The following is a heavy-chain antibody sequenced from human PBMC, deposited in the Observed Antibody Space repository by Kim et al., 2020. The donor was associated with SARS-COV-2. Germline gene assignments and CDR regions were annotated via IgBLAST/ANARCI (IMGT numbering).Heavy chain of an antibody. D-gene: IGHD3-10*01. CDR3: AKDESELLWFGEGGMDV. CDR1: GFTFDDYA. J-gene: IGHJ6*02. CDR2: ISWNSGSI. V-gene: IGHV3-9*01. Sequence: GGSLRLSCAASGFTFDDYAMHWVRQAPGKGLEWVSGISWNSGSIGYADSVKGRFTISRDNAKNSLYLQMNSLRAEDTALYYCAKDESELLWFGEGGMDVWGQGTTVTVSS.